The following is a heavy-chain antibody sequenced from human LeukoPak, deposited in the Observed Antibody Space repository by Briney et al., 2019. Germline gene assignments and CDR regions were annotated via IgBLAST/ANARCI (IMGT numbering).Heavy chain of an antibody. V-gene: IGHV4-39*01. CDR1: RGSIIAGNHH. Sequence: SETLSLTRTVSRGSIIAGNHHWRWIRQPPGKGLEWIGSVYYSGSIFSDTSHKSRVTISGDTSKNQFSLSLSSVTAADTAVYYCARLNPGYVTAPHDSWGQGMLVTVSS. CDR3: ARLNPGYVTAPHDS. CDR2: VYYSGSI. D-gene: IGHD3-16*01. J-gene: IGHJ5*01.